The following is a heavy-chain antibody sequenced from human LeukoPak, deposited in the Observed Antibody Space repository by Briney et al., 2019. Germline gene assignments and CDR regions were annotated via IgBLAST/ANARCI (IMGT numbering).Heavy chain of an antibody. Sequence: GASVKVSCKASGGTFSSDAISWVRQAPGQGLEWMGRIIPILGIENYAQKLQGRVTITADKSTRTTYMELSSLRSEDTAVYYCAKASLEGGDQFDYWGQGTLVTVSS. CDR3: AKASLEGGDQFDY. CDR1: GGTFSSDA. CDR2: IIPILGIE. D-gene: IGHD3-16*01. V-gene: IGHV1-69*04. J-gene: IGHJ4*02.